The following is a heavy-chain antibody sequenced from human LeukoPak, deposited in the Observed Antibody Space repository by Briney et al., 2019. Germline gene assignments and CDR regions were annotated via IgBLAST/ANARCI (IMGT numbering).Heavy chain of an antibody. J-gene: IGHJ3*02. CDR3: ARDNGRQWLVRGTDAFDI. CDR2: IKQDGSEI. V-gene: IGHV3-7*01. D-gene: IGHD6-19*01. Sequence: AGGSLRLSCAASGFTFSSYWMSWVRQAPGKGLEWVANIKQDGSEIYYVDPVKGRFTISRDSAKNSLYLQMNSLRAEDTAVYYCARDNGRQWLVRGTDAFDIWGQGTMVTVSS. CDR1: GFTFSSYW.